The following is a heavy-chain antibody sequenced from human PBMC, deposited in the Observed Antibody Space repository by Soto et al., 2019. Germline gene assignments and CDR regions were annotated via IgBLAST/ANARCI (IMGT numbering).Heavy chain of an antibody. CDR2: ISYDGSNK. CDR1: GFTFSSYG. J-gene: IGHJ6*02. CDR3: AKISALGTAMATGRGMDV. Sequence: PVGSLRLSCAASGFTFSSYGMHWVRQAPGKGLEWVAVISYDGSNKYYADSVKGRFTISRDNSKNTLYLQMNSLRAEDTAVYYCAKISALGTAMATGRGMDVWGQGTTVTVSS. V-gene: IGHV3-30*18. D-gene: IGHD5-18*01.